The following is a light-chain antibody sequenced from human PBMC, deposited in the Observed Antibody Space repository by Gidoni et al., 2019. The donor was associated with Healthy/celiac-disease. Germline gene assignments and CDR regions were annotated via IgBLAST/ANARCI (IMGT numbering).Light chain of an antibody. CDR2: GAS. CDR3: QQYNNWPGYT. J-gene: IGKJ2*01. CDR1: QRVSSN. Sequence: EIVMTQSPATLSVSPGERATLSCRASQRVSSNLAWYQQKPGQAPRLLIYGASTRATGIPARFSGSGSGTEFTLTISSLQSEDFAVYYCQQYNNWPGYTFXQXTKLEIK. V-gene: IGKV3-15*01.